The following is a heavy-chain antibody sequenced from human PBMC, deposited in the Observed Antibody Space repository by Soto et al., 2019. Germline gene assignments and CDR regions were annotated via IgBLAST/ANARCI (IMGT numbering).Heavy chain of an antibody. CDR3: TTDEEDNGNDGDFDY. CDR1: GLPFSKAW. Sequence: EVHLVETGGGLVKPGGSLRLSCAASGLPFSKAWMSWDRQAPGKGLEWVGRTKNKGTTDYAAPVKDRFTISRDDSQNMVYLQMDSLKTEDTAVYYCTTDEEDNGNDGDFDYWGQGTLVTVSS. J-gene: IGHJ4*02. CDR2: TKNKGTT. D-gene: IGHD1-1*01. V-gene: IGHV3-15*01.